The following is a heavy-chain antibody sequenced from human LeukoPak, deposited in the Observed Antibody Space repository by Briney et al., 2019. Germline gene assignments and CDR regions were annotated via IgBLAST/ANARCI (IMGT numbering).Heavy chain of an antibody. CDR2: ISAYNGNT. CDR1: RYTFTNYY. J-gene: IGHJ4*02. Sequence: GASVKVSCKASRYTFTNYYMHGVRQAPGQGLEWMGWISAYNGNTNYAHKLQGRVTMTTDTSTSTAYMALRSLRSDDTAVYYCARDRLSYGDYGPLDFEYWGEGNLVTVSS. V-gene: IGHV1-18*04. D-gene: IGHD4-17*01. CDR3: ARDRLSYGDYGPLDFEY.